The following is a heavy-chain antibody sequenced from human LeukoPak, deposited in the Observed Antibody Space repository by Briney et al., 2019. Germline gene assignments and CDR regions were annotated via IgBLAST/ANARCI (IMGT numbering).Heavy chain of an antibody. J-gene: IGHJ6*02. D-gene: IGHD3-10*01. CDR2: ISVYNGNT. Sequence: ASVKVSCKASGGTFSSYAISWVRQAPGQGLEWMGWISVYNGNTNYAQKLQGRVTMTTDTSTSTAYMELRSLRSDDTAVYYCATRRWFGESYGMDVWGQGTTVTVSS. V-gene: IGHV1-18*01. CDR3: ATRRWFGESYGMDV. CDR1: GGTFSSYA.